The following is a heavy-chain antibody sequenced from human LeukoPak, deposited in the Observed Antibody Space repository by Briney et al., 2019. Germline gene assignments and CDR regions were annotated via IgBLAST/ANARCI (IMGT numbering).Heavy chain of an antibody. V-gene: IGHV4-59*01. D-gene: IGHD6-19*01. CDR2: IYYNGST. J-gene: IGHJ3*02. CDR3: ARGDYSSGWWEDRNAFDI. CDR1: GGSISSYY. Sequence: SETLSLTCTVSGGSISSYYWSWIRQPPGKGLEWIGYIYYNGSTNYNPSLKGRVTISVDTSKNQFSLKLSSVTAADTAVYYCARGDYSSGWWEDRNAFDIWGQGTMVTVSS.